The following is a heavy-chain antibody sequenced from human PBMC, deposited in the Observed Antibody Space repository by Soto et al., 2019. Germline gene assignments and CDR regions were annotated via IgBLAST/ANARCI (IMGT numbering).Heavy chain of an antibody. J-gene: IGHJ4*02. V-gene: IGHV3-23*01. Sequence: GGSLRLSCGTSGFTFSSYAMNWVRQAPGKGLEWVSTISSSGGTTYYADSVKGRFTISRDNSENTLFLQMNSLRAEDTAVYYCARTCAAGWYCFDYWGQGTPVTVSS. D-gene: IGHD6-19*01. CDR2: ISSSGGTT. CDR3: ARTCAAGWYCFDY. CDR1: GFTFSSYA.